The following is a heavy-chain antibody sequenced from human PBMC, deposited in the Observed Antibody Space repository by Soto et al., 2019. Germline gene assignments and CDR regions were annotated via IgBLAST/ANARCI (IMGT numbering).Heavy chain of an antibody. Sequence: GASVKVSCKASGGTFSSYAISCVRQAPGQGLEWMGGIIPIFGTANYAQKFQGRVTITADESTSTAYMELSSLRSEDTAVYYCARIEAVAGPSFDHDAFDIWGQGTMVTVSS. CDR2: IIPIFGTA. D-gene: IGHD6-19*01. CDR3: ARIEAVAGPSFDHDAFDI. J-gene: IGHJ3*02. V-gene: IGHV1-69*13. CDR1: GGTFSSYA.